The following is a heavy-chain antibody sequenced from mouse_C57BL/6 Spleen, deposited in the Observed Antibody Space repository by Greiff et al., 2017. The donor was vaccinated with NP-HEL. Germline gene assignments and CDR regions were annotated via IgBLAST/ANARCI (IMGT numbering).Heavy chain of an antibody. CDR2: IRNKANGYTT. J-gene: IGHJ4*01. CDR1: GFTFTDYY. V-gene: IGHV7-3*01. CDR3: ARSYSNRCYYAMDY. Sequence: EVKLVESGGGLVQPGGSLSLSCAASGFTFTDYYMSWVRQPPGKALEWLGFIRNKANGYTTEYSASVKGRFTISRDNSQSILYLQMNALRAEDSATYYCARSYSNRCYYAMDYWGQGTSVTVSS. D-gene: IGHD2-5*01.